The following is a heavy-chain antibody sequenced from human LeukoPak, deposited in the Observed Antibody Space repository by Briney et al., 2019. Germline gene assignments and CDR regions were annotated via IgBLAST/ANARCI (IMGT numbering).Heavy chain of an antibody. V-gene: IGHV4-39*01. CDR1: GGSISRTDYY. Sequence: SETLSLTCSVSGGSISRTDYYWGWIRQPPGKGLEWIGSIYYTGSTFYNPSLKSRVTISADTSKNQLSLKLSSVTAADTAVYYCARHPGSHCSTATCYTGGVFDYWGQGTLVTVSS. D-gene: IGHD2-2*01. J-gene: IGHJ4*02. CDR2: IYYTGST. CDR3: ARHPGSHCSTATCYTGGVFDY.